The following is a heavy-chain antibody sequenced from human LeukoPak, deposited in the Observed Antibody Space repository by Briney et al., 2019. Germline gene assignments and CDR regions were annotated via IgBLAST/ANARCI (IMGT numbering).Heavy chain of an antibody. CDR2: INPNSGGT. D-gene: IGHD2-2*01. CDR3: ARDSSVIVVEPAAFDY. J-gene: IGHJ4*02. V-gene: IGHV1-2*02. CDR1: GYTFTGYY. Sequence: APVKVSCKASGYTFTGYYMHWVRQAPGQGLEWMGWINPNSGGTNYAQKFQGRVTMTRDTSISTAYMELSRLRSDDTAVYYCARDSSVIVVEPAAFDYWGQGTLVTVSS.